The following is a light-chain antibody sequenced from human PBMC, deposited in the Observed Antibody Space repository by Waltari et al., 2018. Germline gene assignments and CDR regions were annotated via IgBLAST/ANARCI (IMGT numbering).Light chain of an antibody. CDR1: QSIATN. J-gene: IGKJ5*01. CDR3: QQYNRWPPIT. CDR2: DAS. Sequence: EVVMTQSPDTLSVSPGGRATLSCRASQSIATNLAWYQQRRGQAPRLLIFDASTRATSISGRFSGSGYGTEFTLTISSLQSEDSAVYYCQQYNRWPPITFGQGTRLEIK. V-gene: IGKV3-15*01.